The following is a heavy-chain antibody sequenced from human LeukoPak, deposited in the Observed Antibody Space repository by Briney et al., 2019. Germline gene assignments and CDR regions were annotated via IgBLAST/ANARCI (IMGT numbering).Heavy chain of an antibody. CDR3: ARDGTPWELRWSPKPYYFDY. CDR2: IYHSGST. D-gene: IGHD1-26*01. J-gene: IGHJ4*02. V-gene: IGHV4-59*12. CDR1: GGSISGYY. Sequence: SETLSLTCTVSGGSISGYYWSWIRQPPGKGLEWIGYIYHSGSTDYNPSLKSRVTISVDTSKNQFSLKLSSVTAADTAVYYCARDGTPWELRWSPKPYYFDYWGQGTLVTVSS.